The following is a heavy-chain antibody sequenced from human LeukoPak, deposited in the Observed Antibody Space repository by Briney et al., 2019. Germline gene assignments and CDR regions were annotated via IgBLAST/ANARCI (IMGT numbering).Heavy chain of an antibody. CDR3: ARSHSGWQGHNNWFDP. CDR2: IYHTGST. CDR1: GGSISSDKY. Sequence: SETLSLTCTVSGGSISSDKYWGWIRLSPGKGLEWIGTIYHTGSTFYNPSLKSRVSISVDTSKNQFSLRFTSVTAADTAVYYCARSHSGWQGHNNWFDPWGQGTLVTVSS. D-gene: IGHD6-19*01. J-gene: IGHJ5*02. V-gene: IGHV4-38-2*02.